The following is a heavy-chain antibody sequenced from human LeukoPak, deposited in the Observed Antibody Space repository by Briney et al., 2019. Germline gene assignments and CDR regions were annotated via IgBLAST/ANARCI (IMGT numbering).Heavy chain of an antibody. J-gene: IGHJ4*02. CDR1: GFSFSNSG. CDR2: MRYDGSSK. Sequence: GGSLRLSCAASGFSFSNSGMHWVRQAPGRGLEWVAFMRYDGSSKFYTDSVKGRFTISRDNSKNTLYLQVNSLRAEDTAVYYCARDTPKDYWGQGTLVTVSS. D-gene: IGHD2-15*01. V-gene: IGHV3-30*02. CDR3: ARDTPKDY.